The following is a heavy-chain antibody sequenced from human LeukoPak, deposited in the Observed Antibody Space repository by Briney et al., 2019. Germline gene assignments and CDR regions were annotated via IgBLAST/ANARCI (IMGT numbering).Heavy chain of an antibody. CDR1: GGSIFSYSYY. V-gene: IGHV4-61*01. D-gene: IGHD5-18*01. J-gene: IGHJ2*01. CDR2: IYYSGST. CDR3: ARFVDTAMVKDWYFDL. Sequence: PSETLSLTCTVSGGSIFSYSYYWSWIRQPPGKGLEWIGYIYYSGSTNYNPSLKSRVTISVDTSKNQFSLKLSSVTAADTAVYYCARFVDTAMVKDWYFDLWGRGTLVTVSS.